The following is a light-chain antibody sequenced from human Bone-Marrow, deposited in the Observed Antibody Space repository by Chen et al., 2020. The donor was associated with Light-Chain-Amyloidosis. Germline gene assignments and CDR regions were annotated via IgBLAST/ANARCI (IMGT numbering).Light chain of an antibody. Sequence: ETVMTQSPALLSVSPGESVTLSCRASHSVNSNLAWYQQRPGQAPRLLIYGASTRATGIPARFSGSGSGTQFTLTISSLQSEDFAVYYCQQYNDWPRSFGQGTKLEIK. CDR1: HSVNSN. CDR3: QQYNDWPRS. V-gene: IGKV3-15*01. CDR2: GAS. J-gene: IGKJ2*04.